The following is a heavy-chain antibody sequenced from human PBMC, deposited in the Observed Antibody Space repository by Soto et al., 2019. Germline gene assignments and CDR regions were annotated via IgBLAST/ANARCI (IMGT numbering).Heavy chain of an antibody. CDR3: ARAHYYYGMDV. CDR1: GGSISSGGYS. CDR2: IYQSGSS. Sequence: PSETLSLTCGVSGGSISSGGYSWNWIRQPPGKGLEWIGYIYQSGSSYYNPSLKSRVTISIDRSKNQFSLKLSSVTAADTAMYYCARAHYYYGMDVWGQGTTVTVS. J-gene: IGHJ6*01. V-gene: IGHV4-30-2*01.